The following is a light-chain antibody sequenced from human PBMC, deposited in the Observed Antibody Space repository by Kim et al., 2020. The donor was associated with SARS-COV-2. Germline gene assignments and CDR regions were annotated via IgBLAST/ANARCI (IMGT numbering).Light chain of an antibody. J-gene: IGKJ2*01. Sequence: PGESANLSCRASQTVGSHLAWYQQKPGQAPRLLIYSASTRATGIPPRFRGSGSGTEFTLTISSLQSEDSAIYYCQHHNNWPPYTCGQGTKLEI. CDR2: SAS. CDR3: QHHNNWPPYT. V-gene: IGKV3-15*01. CDR1: QTVGSH.